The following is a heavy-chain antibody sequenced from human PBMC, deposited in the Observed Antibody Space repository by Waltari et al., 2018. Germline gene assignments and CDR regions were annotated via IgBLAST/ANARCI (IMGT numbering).Heavy chain of an antibody. Sequence: KKPGSSVKVSCKASGGTFSSYAISWVRQAPGQGLEWMGGIIPIFGTANYAQKFQGRVTITADESTSTAYMELSSLRSEDTPVYYCVTQEHLIVVVPAAKSYGMDVWGQGTTVTVSS. CDR3: VTQEHLIVVVPAAKSYGMDV. CDR1: GGTFSSYA. CDR2: IIPIFGTA. V-gene: IGHV1-69*01. D-gene: IGHD2-2*01. J-gene: IGHJ6*02.